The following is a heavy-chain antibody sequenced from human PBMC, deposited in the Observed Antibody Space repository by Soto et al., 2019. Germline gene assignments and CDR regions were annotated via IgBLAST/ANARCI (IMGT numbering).Heavy chain of an antibody. CDR1: GFTFGDYA. V-gene: IGHV3-49*04. CDR3: TSYQYSSGWYGFGWYFDY. J-gene: IGHJ4*02. D-gene: IGHD6-19*01. CDR2: IRSKAYGGTT. Sequence: GVLRLSCTASGFTFGDYAMSWVRQAPGKGLEWVGFIRSKAYGGTTEYAASVKGRFTISRDDSKSIAYLQMNSLKTEDTAVYYCTSYQYSSGWYGFGWYFDYWGQGTLVTVSS.